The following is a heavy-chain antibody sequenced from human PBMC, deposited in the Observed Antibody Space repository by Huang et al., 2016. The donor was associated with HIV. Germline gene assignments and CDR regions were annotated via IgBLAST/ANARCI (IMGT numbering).Heavy chain of an antibody. J-gene: IGHJ4*02. CDR3: ARGRGDARGFLGLDF. CDR2: INHSGRT. V-gene: IGHV4-34*01. D-gene: IGHD3-16*01. Sequence: QVQLHQWGAGLLKPSETLSLTCAVYGGSFSGPNWTWIRQTPGKGLEWIGEINHSGRTNYSPSLKNQFSLRLRSVTAADTAVYYCARGRGDARGFLGLDFWGQGTLVTVSS. CDR1: GGSFSGPN.